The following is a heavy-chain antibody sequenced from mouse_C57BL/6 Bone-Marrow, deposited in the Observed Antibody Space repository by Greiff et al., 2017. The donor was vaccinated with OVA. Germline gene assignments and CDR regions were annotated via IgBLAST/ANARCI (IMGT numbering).Heavy chain of an antibody. V-gene: IGHV5-9-1*02. D-gene: IGHD2-3*01. CDR2: ISSGGDYT. Sequence: EVQRVESGDGLVKPGGSLKLSCAASGFTFSSSAMSWVRQTPEKRLEWVAYISSGGDYTYYADTLKGRFTLSRDNARNTLYLQMSSLKSEDTVMYYGRRDGYYAMDYWGQGTTVTVSS. CDR3: RRDGYYAMDY. J-gene: IGHJ4*01. CDR1: GFTFSSSA.